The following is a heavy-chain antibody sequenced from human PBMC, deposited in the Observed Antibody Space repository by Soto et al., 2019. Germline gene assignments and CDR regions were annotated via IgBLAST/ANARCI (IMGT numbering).Heavy chain of an antibody. CDR1: GGSISSGGYY. Sequence: LSLTCTVSGGSISSGGYYWSWIRQHPGKGLEWIGYIYYSGSTYYNPSLKSRVTISVDTSKNQFSLKLSSVTAADTAVYYCARESREGSSSIYYYYGMDVWGQGTTVTV. CDR3: ARESREGSSSIYYYYGMDV. J-gene: IGHJ6*02. CDR2: IYYSGST. V-gene: IGHV4-31*03. D-gene: IGHD6-6*01.